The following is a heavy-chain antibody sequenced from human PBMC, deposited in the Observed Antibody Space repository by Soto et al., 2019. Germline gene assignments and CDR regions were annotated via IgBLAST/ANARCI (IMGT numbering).Heavy chain of an antibody. CDR3: ASGRYDASGYFDY. CDR2: ITPFNGST. Sequence: VASVKVSCKGSGNTFTYVYLHWVRQAPGQALEWMGWITPFNGSTKYAQKFQDRVTFTGDTSLNKAYMELSSLRSDDTATFYCASGRYDASGYFDYWCQGTLVTVSS. D-gene: IGHD3-22*01. J-gene: IGHJ4*02. CDR1: GNTFTYVY. V-gene: IGHV1-45*02.